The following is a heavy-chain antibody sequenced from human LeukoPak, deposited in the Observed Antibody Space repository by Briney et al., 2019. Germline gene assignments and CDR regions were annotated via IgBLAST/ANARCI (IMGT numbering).Heavy chain of an antibody. Sequence: ESGPTLVNPTQSLTLTCAFSGFSISTSGVGVGWIRQPPGKALAWLAIFYWDDDKRYSPSLKTRLTITRDTSKNQVVLTMANMDPIDTATYYCAHSLRADNRAGGSCYYFDQRGQGTLVTVSS. D-gene: IGHD2-15*01. CDR2: FYWDDDK. V-gene: IGHV2-5*02. J-gene: IGHJ4*02. CDR3: AHSLRADNRAGGSCYYFDQ. CDR1: GFSISTSGVG.